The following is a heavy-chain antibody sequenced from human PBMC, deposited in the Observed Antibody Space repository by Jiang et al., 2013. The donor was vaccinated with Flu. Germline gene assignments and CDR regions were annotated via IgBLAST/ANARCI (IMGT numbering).Heavy chain of an antibody. CDR3: ARGPSAFYGGNPELDY. V-gene: IGHV5-51*01. CDR1: GYSFTSYW. CDR2: IYPGDSDT. J-gene: IGHJ4*02. Sequence: GAEVKKPGESLKISCKGSGYSFTSYWIGWVRQMPGKGLEWMGIIYPGDSDTRYSPSFQGQVTISADKSISTAYLQWSSLKASDTAMYYCARGPSAFYGGNPELDYWGQGTLVTVSS. D-gene: IGHD4-23*01.